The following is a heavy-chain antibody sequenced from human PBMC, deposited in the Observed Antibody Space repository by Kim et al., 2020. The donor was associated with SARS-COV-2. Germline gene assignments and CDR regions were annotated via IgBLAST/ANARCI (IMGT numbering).Heavy chain of an antibody. Sequence: SETLSLTCTVSGGSISSYYWSWIRQPPGKGLEWIGYIYYSGSTNYNPSLKSRVTISVDTSKNQFSLKLSSVTAADTAVYYCARDSPPMDYWGQGTLVTVSS. CDR1: GGSISSYY. V-gene: IGHV4-59*01. CDR3: ARDSPPMDY. CDR2: IYYSGST. J-gene: IGHJ4*02.